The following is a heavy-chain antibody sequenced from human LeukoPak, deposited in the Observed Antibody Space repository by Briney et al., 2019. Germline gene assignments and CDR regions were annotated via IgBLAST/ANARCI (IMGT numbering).Heavy chain of an antibody. V-gene: IGHV1-2*02. J-gene: IGHJ4*02. CDR2: INPNSGGT. Sequence: ASVKVSCKASGYTFTGYYMNWERQAPGQGLEWMGWINPNSGGTNYAQKFQGRVTMTRDTSISTAYMELSRLRSDDTAVYYCARTPLYSDSSGYYYMTSYYFDYWGQGTLVTVSS. CDR1: GYTFTGYY. D-gene: IGHD3-22*01. CDR3: ARTPLYSDSSGYYYMTSYYFDY.